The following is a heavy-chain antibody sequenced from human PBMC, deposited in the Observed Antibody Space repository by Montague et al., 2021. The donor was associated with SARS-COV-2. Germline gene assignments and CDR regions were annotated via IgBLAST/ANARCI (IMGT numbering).Heavy chain of an antibody. V-gene: IGHV4-39*01. CDR1: GGSISGSSYY. D-gene: IGHD5-18*01. J-gene: IGHJ4*02. CDR3: ARRGYSYGWGD. Sequence: SETLSLTCTVTGGSISGSSYYWGWIRQSPGKGLEWIASVDYSGNTYYSPSLKSRLTISVDTSKNQFSLKLTSVTAADTALYYCARRGYSYGWGDWGQGTLVTVSA. CDR2: VDYSGNT.